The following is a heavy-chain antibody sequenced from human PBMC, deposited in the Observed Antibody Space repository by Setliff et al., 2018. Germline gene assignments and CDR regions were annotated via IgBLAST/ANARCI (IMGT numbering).Heavy chain of an antibody. CDR1: GASLSSGTYY. J-gene: IGHJ4*02. CDR3: ATTGTYRYFDY. Sequence: TVSGASLSSGTYYWGWIRQPPGTGLEWIGSIYYSGDTYYNPSLKSRVTMSVDTSKNQFSLRLNSVTASDTAVYYCATTGTYRYFDYWGQGTLVTVSS. D-gene: IGHD1-1*01. CDR2: IYYSGDT. V-gene: IGHV4-39*01.